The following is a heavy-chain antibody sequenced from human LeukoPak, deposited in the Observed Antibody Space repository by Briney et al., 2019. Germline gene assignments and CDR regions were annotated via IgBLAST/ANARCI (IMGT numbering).Heavy chain of an antibody. CDR1: GGSISSGDYY. V-gene: IGHV4-30-4*01. Sequence: SETLSLTCTVSGGSISSGDYYWSWIRQPPGKGLEWIGYIYYSGSTYYNPSFKSRVTISVDTSKNQFSLKLSSVTAADTAVYYCARASAPYYYDSSGYYPFDYWGQGTLATVSS. D-gene: IGHD3-22*01. J-gene: IGHJ4*02. CDR2: IYYSGST. CDR3: ARASAPYYYDSSGYYPFDY.